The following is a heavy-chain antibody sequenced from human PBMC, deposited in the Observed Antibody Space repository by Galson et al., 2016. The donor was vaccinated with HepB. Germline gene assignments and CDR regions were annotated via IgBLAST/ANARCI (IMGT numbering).Heavy chain of an antibody. V-gene: IGHV3-53*01. J-gene: IGHJ3*02. CDR1: GFTVDTYH. CDR2: IFSGGGT. D-gene: IGHD6-13*01. Sequence: LRLSCAASGFTVDTYHMGWVRQAPGKGLEWVSVIFSGGGTSDAGSVRGRFSISRDHSKNTLYLQMNSLRVEDTALYYCGTSSRAWAADAFDIWGQGTMVTVSS. CDR3: GTSSRAWAADAFDI.